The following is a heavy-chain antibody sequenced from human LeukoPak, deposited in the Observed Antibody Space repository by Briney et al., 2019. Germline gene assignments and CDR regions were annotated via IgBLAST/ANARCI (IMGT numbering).Heavy chain of an antibody. CDR3: ARAGGSFDAFDI. CDR1: GYTFTSYY. Sequence: ASVKVSCKASGYTFTSYYMHWVRQAPGQGLEWMGIINPSGGSTSYAQKFQGRVTMTRDTSTSTVYMELSSLRSEDTAVYDCARAGGSFDAFDIWGQGTMVTVSS. J-gene: IGHJ3*02. V-gene: IGHV1-46*01. CDR2: INPSGGST. D-gene: IGHD2-15*01.